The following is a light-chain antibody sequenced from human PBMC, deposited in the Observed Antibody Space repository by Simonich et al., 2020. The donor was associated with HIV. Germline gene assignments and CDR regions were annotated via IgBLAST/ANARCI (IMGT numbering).Light chain of an antibody. Sequence: DIQMTQSPSTLSASVGDRVTITCRASQSISSWLAWYQQKQGKDPKLLIYKASSLESGVPSRFSGSGSGTEFTLTISSLQPDDFATYYCQQYNSYSLTFGGGTKVEIK. CDR3: QQYNSYSLT. J-gene: IGKJ4*01. V-gene: IGKV1-5*03. CDR2: KAS. CDR1: QSISSW.